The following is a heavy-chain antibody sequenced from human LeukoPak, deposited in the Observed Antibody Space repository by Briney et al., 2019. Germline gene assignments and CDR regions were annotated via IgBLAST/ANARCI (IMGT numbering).Heavy chain of an antibody. J-gene: IGHJ4*02. CDR2: IYYSGST. CDR3: ARVDGSGSYYNMYFDY. CDR1: GGSISSSSYY. Sequence: PSETLSLTCTVSGGSISSSSYYWGWIRQPPGKGLEWIGSIYYSGSTYYNPSLKSRVTISVDMSKNQFSLKLSSVTAADTAVYYCARVDGSGSYYNMYFDYWGQGTLVTVSS. D-gene: IGHD3-10*01. V-gene: IGHV4-39*07.